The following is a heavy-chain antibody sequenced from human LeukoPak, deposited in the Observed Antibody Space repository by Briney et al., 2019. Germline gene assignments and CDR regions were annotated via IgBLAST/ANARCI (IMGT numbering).Heavy chain of an antibody. CDR2: IYYSGST. D-gene: IGHD3-10*01. V-gene: IGHV4-39*07. J-gene: IGHJ6*03. CDR3: AREGGMVRGVKSDYYYMDV. Sequence: PSETLSLTCTVSGGSISSSTFYWGWIRQPPGKGLEWIGYIYYSGSTYYNPSLKSRVTISVDTSKNQFSLKLSSVTAADTAVYYCAREGGMVRGVKSDYYYMDVWGKGTTVTVSS. CDR1: GGSISSSTFY.